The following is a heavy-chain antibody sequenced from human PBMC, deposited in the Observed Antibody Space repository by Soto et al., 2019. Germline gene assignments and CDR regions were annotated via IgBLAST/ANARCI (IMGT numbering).Heavy chain of an antibody. Sequence: QLQLQESGPGLVKPSETLSLTCTVSGGSIDRSNYYWDWIRQPPGKGLAWIGTTYYNGNADYNPSLKSRVTMSVDTSKNQFSLKLISVTAADTAVYYCARHLVAVVIKGWGYWGQGTLVTVSS. CDR3: ARHLVAVVIKGWGY. J-gene: IGHJ4*02. V-gene: IGHV4-39*01. D-gene: IGHD3-22*01. CDR2: TYYNGNA. CDR1: GGSIDRSNYY.